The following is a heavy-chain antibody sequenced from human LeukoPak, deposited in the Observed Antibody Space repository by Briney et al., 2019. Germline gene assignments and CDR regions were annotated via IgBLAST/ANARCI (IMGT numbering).Heavy chain of an antibody. CDR1: GGSFSGYY. Sequence: SETLSLTCAVYGGSFSGYYWSWIRQPPGKGLEWIGEINHSGSTNYNPSLKSRVTISVDTSKNQFSLKLSSVTVADTAVYYCAGGKYDFWSGYTYYYYYMDVWRKGTTVSVPS. CDR3: AGGKYDFWSGYTYYYYYMDV. V-gene: IGHV4-34*01. J-gene: IGHJ6*03. CDR2: INHSGST. D-gene: IGHD3-3*01.